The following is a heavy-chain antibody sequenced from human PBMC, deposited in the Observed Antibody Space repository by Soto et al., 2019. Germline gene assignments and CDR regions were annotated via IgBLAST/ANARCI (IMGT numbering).Heavy chain of an antibody. CDR3: AKDVCSGSTTSCYTRLDF. CDR2: ISGSGGST. J-gene: IGHJ4*02. V-gene: IGHV3-23*01. Sequence: PGGSLRLSCAASGFTFSSYAMSWVRQAPGKGLEWVSAISGSGGSTYYADSVRGRFIVSRDSSKNSLYLQMSSLRVEDTALYYCAKDVCSGSTTSCYTRLDFWGQGALVTVSS. CDR1: GFTFSSYA. D-gene: IGHD2-2*02.